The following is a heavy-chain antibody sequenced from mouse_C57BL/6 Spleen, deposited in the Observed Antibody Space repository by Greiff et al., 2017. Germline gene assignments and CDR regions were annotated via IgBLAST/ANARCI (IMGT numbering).Heavy chain of an antibody. D-gene: IGHD2-5*01. Sequence: QVQLKESGAELVKPGASVKLSCKASGYTFTEYTIHWVKQRSGQGLEWIGWFYPGSGSIKYNEKFKDKATLTADKSSSTVYMELSRLTSEDSAVYCCARHERGYYSNAAWFAYWGQGTLVTVSA. CDR3: ARHERGYYSNAAWFAY. CDR2: FYPGSGSI. V-gene: IGHV1-62-2*01. CDR1: GYTFTEYT. J-gene: IGHJ3*01.